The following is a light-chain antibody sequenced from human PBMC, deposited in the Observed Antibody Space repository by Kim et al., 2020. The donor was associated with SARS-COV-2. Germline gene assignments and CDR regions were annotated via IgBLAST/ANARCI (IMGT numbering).Light chain of an antibody. Sequence: RQTATLTCTGNSNIVGNQGAAWLQQHQGHPPKLLSYRNNNRPSGISERFSASRSGNTASLTITGLQPEDEADYYCSALYSSLSAWVFGGGTQLTVL. CDR2: RNN. J-gene: IGLJ3*02. CDR1: SNIVGNQG. V-gene: IGLV10-54*02. CDR3: SALYSSLSAWV.